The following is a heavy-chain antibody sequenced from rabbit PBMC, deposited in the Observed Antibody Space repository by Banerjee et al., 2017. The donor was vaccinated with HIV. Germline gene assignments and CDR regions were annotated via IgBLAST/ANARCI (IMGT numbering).Heavy chain of an antibody. CDR3: ARDWDGSSGDYDYFNL. CDR1: GFSFSSSYW. J-gene: IGHJ4*01. CDR2: IDGGSSDST. D-gene: IGHD1-1*01. V-gene: IGHV1S45*01. Sequence: QEQLEESGGDLVKPEGSLTLTCTASGFSFSSSYWISWVRQAPGKGLEWIACIDGGSSDSTYYASWAKGRFTISKTSSTTVTLQMTSLTAADTATYFCARDWDGSSGDYDYFNLWGQGTLVTVS.